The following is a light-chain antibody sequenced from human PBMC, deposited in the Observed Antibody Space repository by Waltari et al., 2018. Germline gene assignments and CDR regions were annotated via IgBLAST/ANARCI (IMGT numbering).Light chain of an antibody. J-gene: IGLJ3*02. Sequence: SYVLTQPPSVSVAPGNTARIPCAGTNSVSKGVHWYQQRPVQAPVLVVSDDDDRPSGTPERLSGSRSGDTATLTLRTVEAGDEADYYCQVWDSDDDYWVFGGGTTLTVL. CDR2: DDD. CDR1: NSVSKG. V-gene: IGLV3-21*03. CDR3: QVWDSDDDYWV.